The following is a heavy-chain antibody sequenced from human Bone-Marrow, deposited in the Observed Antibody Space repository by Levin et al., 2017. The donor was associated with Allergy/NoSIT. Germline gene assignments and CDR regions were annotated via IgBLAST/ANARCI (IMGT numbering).Heavy chain of an antibody. V-gene: IGHV3-30*18. CDR2: VSSDENNK. D-gene: IGHD3-22*01. CDR1: GFTFTSFG. J-gene: IGHJ4*02. CDR3: SKDSYYDSSGSLDY. Sequence: GESLKISCAASGFTFTSFGIHWVRQAPGKGLEWVAVVSSDENNKYYADSVKGRFTISRDNSKNTVYLQMNSLRAEDTAVYYCSKDSYYDSSGSLDYWGQGTLVTVSS.